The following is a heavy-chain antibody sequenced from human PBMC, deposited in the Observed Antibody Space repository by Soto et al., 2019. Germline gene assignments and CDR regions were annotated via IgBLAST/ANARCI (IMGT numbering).Heavy chain of an antibody. CDR1: GDSISSDGYY. CDR3: ARRHDILTGSDSFDV. J-gene: IGHJ3*01. CDR2: FYYSGTT. Sequence: QVQLQESGPGLVRPSQTLSLTCTLSGDSISSDGYYWSWIRQRPGKGLEWIGDFYYSGTTSYYPSLRIRLTISVDTSKNQFSLRLSSVTATDTAVYYCARRHDILTGSDSFDVWGRGTLVTVSS. D-gene: IGHD3-9*01. V-gene: IGHV4-31*03.